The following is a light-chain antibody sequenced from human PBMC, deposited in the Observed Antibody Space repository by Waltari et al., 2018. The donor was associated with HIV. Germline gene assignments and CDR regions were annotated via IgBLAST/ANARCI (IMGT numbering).Light chain of an antibody. CDR1: QGIINY. V-gene: IGKV1-16*02. CDR2: AAS. J-gene: IGKJ1*01. Sequence: DIQMTQSPSSLSASVGDSVTITCLVSQGIINYLARFQQKPGKAPKSLINAASSLQSGVPSNFSGSRSGTEFTLTISSRQPEDFATYYCQQYNSYPPWTFGQGTKVEIK. CDR3: QQYNSYPPWT.